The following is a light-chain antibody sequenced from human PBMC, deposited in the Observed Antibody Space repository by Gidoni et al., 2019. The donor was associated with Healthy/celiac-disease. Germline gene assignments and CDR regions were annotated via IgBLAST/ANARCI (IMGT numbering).Light chain of an antibody. CDR3: QQRSNWPMYT. V-gene: IGKV3-11*01. CDR1: QSVSSY. CDR2: DAS. J-gene: IGKJ2*01. Sequence: EMVLTQSPVTLSLSPGERATLSCRASQSVSSYLAWYQKKPGQAPRLLIYDASNRATGIPARFSDSESGTHFTLTISSLGPEDFAVYYCQQRSNWPMYTFGQGTKLEIK.